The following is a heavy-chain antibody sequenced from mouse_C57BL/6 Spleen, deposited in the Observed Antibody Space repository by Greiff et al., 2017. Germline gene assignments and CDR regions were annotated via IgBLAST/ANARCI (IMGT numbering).Heavy chain of an antibody. D-gene: IGHD3-2*02. V-gene: IGHV1-80*01. CDR3: ARGDSSGYGFAY. J-gene: IGHJ3*01. CDR2: IYPGDGDT. Sequence: VQLQESGAELVKPGASVKISCKASGYAFSSYWMNWVKQRPGKGLEWIGQIYPGDGDTNYNGKFKGKATLTADKSSSTAYMQLSSLTSEDSAVYFCARGDSSGYGFAYWGQGTLVTVSA. CDR1: GYAFSSYW.